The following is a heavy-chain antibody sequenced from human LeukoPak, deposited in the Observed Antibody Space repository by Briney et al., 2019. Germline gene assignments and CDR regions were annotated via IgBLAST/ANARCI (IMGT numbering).Heavy chain of an antibody. Sequence: EASVKVSCKASGYTFTSYDINWVRQATGQGLEWMGWMNPNSGNTGYAQKFQGRVTMTRNTSISTAYMELSSLRSDDTAVYYCARRWDSGPPFDPWGQGTLVTVSS. CDR1: GYTFTSYD. D-gene: IGHD2-15*01. CDR3: ARRWDSGPPFDP. J-gene: IGHJ5*02. V-gene: IGHV1-8*01. CDR2: MNPNSGNT.